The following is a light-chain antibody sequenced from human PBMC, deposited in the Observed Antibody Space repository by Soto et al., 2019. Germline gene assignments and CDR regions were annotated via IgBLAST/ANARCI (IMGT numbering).Light chain of an antibody. V-gene: IGKV3-11*01. Sequence: EIVLTPSPATLSVSPGERATLSCRASQSVSSYLAWYQQKPGQAPRLLIHDASNRATGIPVRFSGSGSGTDFTLTISSLEPEDFAVYYCQQRSTWPPFSFGPGTKVDI. J-gene: IGKJ3*01. CDR2: DAS. CDR3: QQRSTWPPFS. CDR1: QSVSSY.